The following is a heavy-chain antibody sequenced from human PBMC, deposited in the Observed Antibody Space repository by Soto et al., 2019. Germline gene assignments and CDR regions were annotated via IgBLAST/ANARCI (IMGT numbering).Heavy chain of an antibody. CDR1: GGSISSGYYY. J-gene: IGHJ6*02. V-gene: IGHV4-30-4*01. Sequence: SETLSLTCSVSGGSISSGYYYWSWIRQPPGKGLEWTGNIYYSGNTYYNPSLKSRLIISIDTSKNQFSLKVGPVTAADTAVYYSASSSLYGMDVWGQGTTVTVSS. CDR3: ASSSLYGMDV. CDR2: IYYSGNT.